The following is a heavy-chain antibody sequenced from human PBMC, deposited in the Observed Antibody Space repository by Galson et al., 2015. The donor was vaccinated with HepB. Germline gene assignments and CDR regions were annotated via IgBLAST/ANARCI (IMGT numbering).Heavy chain of an antibody. CDR1: GFTFSDYY. J-gene: IGHJ4*02. D-gene: IGHD4-17*01. CDR2: ISSNTLYT. Sequence: SLRLSCAVSGFTFSDYYMGWIRQAPGKGLEWISYISSNTLYTNYADSVKGRFTISRDNAKNSLFLQINGLRAEDTAVYYCARVADADYGDHTHLDSWGQGTPVTVSS. V-gene: IGHV3-11*06. CDR3: ARVADADYGDHTHLDS.